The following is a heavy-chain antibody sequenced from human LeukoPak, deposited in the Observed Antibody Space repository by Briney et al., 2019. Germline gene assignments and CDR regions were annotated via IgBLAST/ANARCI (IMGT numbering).Heavy chain of an antibody. Sequence: SETLSLTCTVSGGSISSSSNYWGWIRQPPGKWLQWIGSINYIGNTYYNPSLKSRVTISVDTSTNQFSLTLSSVTAADTAVYYCARSAAGTVGSGDFDYWGQGTLVTVYS. CDR2: INYIGNT. J-gene: IGHJ4*02. V-gene: IGHV4-39*01. CDR3: ARSAAGTVGSGDFDY. D-gene: IGHD6-13*01. CDR1: GGSISSSSNY.